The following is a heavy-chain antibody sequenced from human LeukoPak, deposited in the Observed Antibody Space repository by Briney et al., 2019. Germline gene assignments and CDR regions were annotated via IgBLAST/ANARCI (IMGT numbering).Heavy chain of an antibody. D-gene: IGHD3-3*01. CDR2: MNPNSGNT. CDR3: ARDNEYYDFWSGYPPYYYYYMDV. J-gene: IGHJ6*03. CDR1: GYTFTSYD. V-gene: IGHV1-8*01. Sequence: ASVKVSCKASGYTFTSYDINWVRQATGQGLEWMGWMNPNSGNTGYAQKFQGRVTMTRNTSISTAYMELSSLRSEDTAVYYCARDNEYYDFWSGYPPYYYYYMDVWGKGTTVTVSS.